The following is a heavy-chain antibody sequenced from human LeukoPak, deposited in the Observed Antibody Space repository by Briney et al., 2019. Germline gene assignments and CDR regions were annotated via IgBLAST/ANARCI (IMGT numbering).Heavy chain of an antibody. V-gene: IGHV4-34*01. CDR2: INHSGST. CDR1: GGSFSGYY. D-gene: IGHD1/OR15-1a*01. J-gene: IGHJ5*02. Sequence: KPSETLSLTCAVYGGSFSGYYWGWIRQPPGKGLEWIGEINHSGSTNYNPSLKSRVTISVDTSKNQFSLKLSSVTAADTAVYYCARGLKVNNSPRPSLRRSVGWFDPWGQGTLVTVSS. CDR3: ARGLKVNNSPRPSLRRSVGWFDP.